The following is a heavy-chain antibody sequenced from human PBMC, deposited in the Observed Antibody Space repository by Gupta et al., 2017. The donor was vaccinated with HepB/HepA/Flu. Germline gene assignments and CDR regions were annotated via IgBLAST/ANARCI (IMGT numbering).Heavy chain of an antibody. CDR1: GFSLSNARMG. V-gene: IGHV2-26*01. Sequence: QVTLKESGPVLVKPTETLTLTCTVSGFSLSNARMGVSWIRQPPGKALEWLAHIFSNDEKSYSTSLKSRLTISKDTSKSQVVLTMTNMDPVDTATYYCARIRGVRITIFGKPHYYYGMDVWGQGTTVTVSS. CDR2: IFSNDEK. CDR3: ARIRGVRITIFGKPHYYYGMDV. J-gene: IGHJ6*02. D-gene: IGHD3-3*01.